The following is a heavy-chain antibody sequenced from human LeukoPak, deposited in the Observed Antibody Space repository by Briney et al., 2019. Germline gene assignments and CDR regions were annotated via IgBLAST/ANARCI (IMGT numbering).Heavy chain of an antibody. D-gene: IGHD3-22*01. V-gene: IGHV3-48*01. CDR1: GFTFSCHS. CDR3: AKDHFLRITMIVVAMPDY. Sequence: GGSLRLSCAATGFTFSCHSMGWVRQAPGRGLEWGSHITSGGTVYYADSVKGRFTISRDNSKNTLYLQMNSLRAEDTAVYYCAKDHFLRITMIVVAMPDYWGQGHLVTVSS. J-gene: IGHJ4*02. CDR2: ITSGGTV.